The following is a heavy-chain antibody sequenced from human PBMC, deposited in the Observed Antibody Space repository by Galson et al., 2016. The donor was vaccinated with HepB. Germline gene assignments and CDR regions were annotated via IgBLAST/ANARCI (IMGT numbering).Heavy chain of an antibody. Sequence: LSLTCTVSGGSIRSYYWSWIRQPAGKGLEWIGRVYTSGNTNYNPSLKSRISMSVDTSKNQFSLKLYSVTAADTAVHYCARPLIGTRGAFDIWGQGTMVTVSS. J-gene: IGHJ3*02. CDR2: VYTSGNT. CDR1: GGSIRSYY. CDR3: ARPLIGTRGAFDI. D-gene: IGHD2-2*01. V-gene: IGHV4-4*07.